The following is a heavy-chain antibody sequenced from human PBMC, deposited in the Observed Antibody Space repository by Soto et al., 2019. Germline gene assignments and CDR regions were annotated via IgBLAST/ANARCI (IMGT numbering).Heavy chain of an antibody. Sequence: SVKVSCKVSGFTLTELSVHWVRQAPGKGLEWVGRFDPEDGETIYAQTFQGRVTMTEETSSDTAYMELSSLRSEDTATYYCATNYIVATITVEYWGQGTLVTGSS. CDR1: GFTLTELS. J-gene: IGHJ4*02. V-gene: IGHV1-24*01. CDR3: ATNYIVATITVEY. CDR2: FDPEDGET. D-gene: IGHD5-12*01.